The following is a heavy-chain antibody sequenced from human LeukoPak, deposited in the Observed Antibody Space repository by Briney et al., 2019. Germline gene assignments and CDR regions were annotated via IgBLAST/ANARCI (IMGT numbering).Heavy chain of an antibody. CDR1: GFTFSSYW. Sequence: PGGSLRLSCAASGFTFSSYWMSWVRQAPGKGREWGANIKQDGSEKYYVDSVKGRFTISRDNAKNSPYLQMNSLRAEDTAVYYCARHGSSFLYFQHWGQGTLVTVSS. V-gene: IGHV3-7*01. CDR2: IKQDGSEK. J-gene: IGHJ1*01. D-gene: IGHD6-13*01. CDR3: ARHGSSFLYFQH.